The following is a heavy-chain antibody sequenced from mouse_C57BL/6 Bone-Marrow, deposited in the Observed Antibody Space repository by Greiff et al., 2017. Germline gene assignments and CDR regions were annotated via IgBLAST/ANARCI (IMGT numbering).Heavy chain of an antibody. CDR1: GYTFTSYW. CDR3: ARDGIYYDYEGWFAY. V-gene: IGHV1-69*01. CDR2: IDPTDSYT. Sequence: QVQLQQPGAELVMPGASVKLSCKASGYTFTSYWMHWVKQRPGQGLEWIGEIDPTDSYTNYNQKFKGKATLTVDKSSITACMQLSSLTSEDSAVYSFARDGIYYDYEGWFAYWGQGTLVTVSA. J-gene: IGHJ3*01. D-gene: IGHD2-4*01.